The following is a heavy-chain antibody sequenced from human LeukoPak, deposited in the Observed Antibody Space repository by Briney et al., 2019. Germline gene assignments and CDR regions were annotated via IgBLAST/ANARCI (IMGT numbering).Heavy chain of an antibody. V-gene: IGHV3-7*04. CDR1: GLGFGSFW. Sequence: GGSLRLSCAASGLGFGSFWMSWVRQAPGKGLEWVANINRGGREKDYVDSVKGRFTISRDNAKNSLYLQMNSLRAEDTAVYYCARGEGYSGHADWGQGTLVTVSS. D-gene: IGHD5-12*01. J-gene: IGHJ4*02. CDR2: INRGGREK. CDR3: ARGEGYSGHAD.